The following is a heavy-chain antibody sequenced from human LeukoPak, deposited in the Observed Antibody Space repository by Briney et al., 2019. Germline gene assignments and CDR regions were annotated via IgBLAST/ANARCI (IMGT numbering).Heavy chain of an antibody. CDR1: GYTFTDYY. CDR3: ARVPTTAWFDP. CDR2: IDPNSGGT. J-gene: IGHJ5*02. D-gene: IGHD2-21*02. Sequence: ASVKVSCKASGYTFTDYYLHWVRQAPGQGLEWMGWIDPNSGGTKFARKFQGRVTMTRDTSISTAYMELGRLTSDDTAVYYCARVPTTAWFDPWGQGTLVTVSS. V-gene: IGHV1-2*02.